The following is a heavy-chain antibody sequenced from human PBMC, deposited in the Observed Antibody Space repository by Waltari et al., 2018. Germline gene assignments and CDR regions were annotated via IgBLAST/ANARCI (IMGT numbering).Heavy chain of an antibody. CDR2: IYYSGRP. CDR1: NVSISSGAYY. CDR3: ARAECSTSSCFFVSGFDP. Sequence: QLHLQESGPELVKPSETLYLTCTVSNVSISSGAYYWGWIRQPAGKGPEWIGNIYYSGRPYSNPSLESRAAISVETSKNQFFLSLTSVTAADAAIYYCARAECSTSSCFFVSGFDPWGQGIQVTVSS. D-gene: IGHD6-6*01. J-gene: IGHJ5*02. V-gene: IGHV4-39*01.